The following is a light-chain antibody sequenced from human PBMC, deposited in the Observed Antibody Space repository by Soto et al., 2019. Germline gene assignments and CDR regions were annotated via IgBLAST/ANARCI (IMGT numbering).Light chain of an antibody. CDR3: QQYSNWPPVT. CDR2: GAS. V-gene: IGKV3-15*01. J-gene: IGKJ5*01. Sequence: ETVMTQSPATLSVSPGERATLSCRASQSVSTKVAWYQQKPGQAPSLLIYGASTRATGIPARFSGSGSGTEFTLTISSLQSEDFAVYYCQQYSNWPPVTFGGGTRLEIK. CDR1: QSVSTK.